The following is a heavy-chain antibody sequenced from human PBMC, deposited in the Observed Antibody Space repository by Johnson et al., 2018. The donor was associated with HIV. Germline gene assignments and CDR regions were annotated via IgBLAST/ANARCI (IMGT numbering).Heavy chain of an antibody. D-gene: IGHD1-1*01. CDR2: IWYDGRTK. CDR3: ATSTASDAFDI. CDR1: GFTFSSYC. J-gene: IGHJ3*02. V-gene: IGHV3-33*08. Sequence: QVQLVESGGGVVQPGRSLRLSCAASGFTFSSYCMHWVRQAPGKGLEWVAVIWYDGRTKNYSDSVKGRFTISRDNSKNTLYLQRNSLRAADTAVDYCATSTASDAFDIWGQGTMVTVSS.